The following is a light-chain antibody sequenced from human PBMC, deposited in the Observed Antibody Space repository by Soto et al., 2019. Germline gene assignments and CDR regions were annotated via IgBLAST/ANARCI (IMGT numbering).Light chain of an antibody. CDR3: YQYDKSPFS. Sequence: EVVLTQSPGTLSLSPGERATLSCRASQSLSSTYLAWYQQKPGQAPRLLIYGVPTRATGIPDRFSGRGSGTDFTLTINRLDAEDFAVYYFYQYDKSPFSFGPGTKVDIK. CDR2: GVP. V-gene: IGKV3-20*01. J-gene: IGKJ3*01. CDR1: QSLSSTY.